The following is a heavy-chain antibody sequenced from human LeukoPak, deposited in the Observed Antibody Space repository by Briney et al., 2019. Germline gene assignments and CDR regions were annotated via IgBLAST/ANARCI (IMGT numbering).Heavy chain of an antibody. CDR2: ISYDGCNK. D-gene: IGHD3-10*01. CDR3: ARDQVTMVRGVIIGFGDY. Sequence: GGSLRLSCAASGFTFSSYAMHWVRQAPGKGLEWVAVISYDGCNKYYADSVKGRFTISRDNSKNTLYLQMNSLRAEDTAVYYCARDQVTMVRGVIIGFGDYWGQGTLVTVSS. CDR1: GFTFSSYA. V-gene: IGHV3-30-3*01. J-gene: IGHJ4*02.